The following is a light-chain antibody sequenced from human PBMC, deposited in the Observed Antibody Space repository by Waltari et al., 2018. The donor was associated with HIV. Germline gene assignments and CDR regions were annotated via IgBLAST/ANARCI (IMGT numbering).Light chain of an antibody. Sequence: QSALTQPASVSGSPGQSLPISCTGTSSDVGGYNSVSWYQQYPGKAPQLMIYDVTDRPSGVSNRFSGSKSGNTASLTISGLQAEDEADYYCSSYTSTTAWVFGGGTKVTVL. CDR3: SSYTSTTAWV. V-gene: IGLV2-14*01. CDR2: DVT. CDR1: SSDVGGYNS. J-gene: IGLJ3*02.